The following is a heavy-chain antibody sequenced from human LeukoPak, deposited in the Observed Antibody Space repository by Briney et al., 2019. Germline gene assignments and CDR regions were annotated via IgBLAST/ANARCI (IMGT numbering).Heavy chain of an antibody. CDR1: GFTFSSYA. V-gene: IGHV3-21*01. J-gene: IGHJ6*02. Sequence: PGGSLRLSCAASGFTFSSYAMSWVRQAPGKGLEWVSSISSSSSYIYYADSVKGRFTISRDNAKNSLYLQMNSLRAEDTAVYYCARDKIEQWLVRGYYYYGMDVWGQGTTVTVSS. D-gene: IGHD6-19*01. CDR3: ARDKIEQWLVRGYYYYGMDV. CDR2: ISSSSSYI.